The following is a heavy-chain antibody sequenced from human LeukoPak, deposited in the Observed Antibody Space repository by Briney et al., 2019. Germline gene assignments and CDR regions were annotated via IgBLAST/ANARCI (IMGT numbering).Heavy chain of an antibody. CDR2: ISGSGGST. V-gene: IGHV3-23*01. CDR3: AKAGRYCSSTSCYMF. CDR1: GFTVSSNY. Sequence: GGSLRLSCAASGFTVSSNYMSWVRQAPGKGLEWVSAISGSGGSTYYADSVKGRFTISRDNSKNTLYLQMNSLRAEDTAVYYCAKAGRYCSSTSCYMFWGQGTLVTVSS. D-gene: IGHD2-2*02. J-gene: IGHJ4*02.